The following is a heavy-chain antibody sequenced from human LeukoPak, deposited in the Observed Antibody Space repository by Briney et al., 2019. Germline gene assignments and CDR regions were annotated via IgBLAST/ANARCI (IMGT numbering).Heavy chain of an antibody. CDR2: IYHSGST. CDR1: GGSISSSNW. V-gene: IGHV4-4*02. Sequence: PSETLSLTCAVSGGSISSSNWWSWDRQPPGKGLEWIGEIYHSGSTNYNPSLKSRVTISVDKSKNQFSLKLSSVTAADTAVYYCARDQVVPAALRSGSDIREYYYYYGMDVWGKGTTVTVSS. D-gene: IGHD2-2*01. J-gene: IGHJ6*04. CDR3: ARDQVVPAALRSGSDIREYYYYYGMDV.